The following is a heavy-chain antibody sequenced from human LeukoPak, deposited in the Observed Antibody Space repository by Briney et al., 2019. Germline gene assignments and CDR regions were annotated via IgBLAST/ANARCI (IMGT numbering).Heavy chain of an antibody. CDR3: ARRYSGCDYSPFYWYFDL. V-gene: IGHV5-51*01. Sequence: GEPLKISCKGSGYSFTSYWIGWVRQMPGQGLEWMGIIYPGDSDTRYSPSFQGQVTISADKSIRTAYLQWSSLKASDTAMYYCARRYSGCDYSPFYWYFDLWGRGTLVTVSS. D-gene: IGHD5-12*01. CDR1: GYSFTSYW. CDR2: IYPGDSDT. J-gene: IGHJ2*01.